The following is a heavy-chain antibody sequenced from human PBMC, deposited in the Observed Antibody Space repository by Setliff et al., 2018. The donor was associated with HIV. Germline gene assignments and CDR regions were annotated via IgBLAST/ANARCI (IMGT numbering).Heavy chain of an antibody. CDR3: TKKGPKGQWLVDLYFDS. V-gene: IGHV3-23*01. CDR1: GFTFDAHA. J-gene: IGHJ4*02. D-gene: IGHD6-19*01. Sequence: GGSLRLSCAASGFTFDAHAMSWVRQAPGKGLEWVSVISGSGGSTYVADSVKGRFTISRDNSENTLYLQMNSLRADDTAVYYCTKKGPKGQWLVDLYFDSWGQGTLVTVSS. CDR2: ISGSGGST.